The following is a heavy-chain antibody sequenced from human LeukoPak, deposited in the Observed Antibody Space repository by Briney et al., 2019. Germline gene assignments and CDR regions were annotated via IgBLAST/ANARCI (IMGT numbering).Heavy chain of an antibody. CDR2: INPNSGGT. D-gene: IGHD2-21*01. Sequence: ASVKVSCKASGYTFTDYYIHWVRQAPGQGLEWMRWINPNSGGTNYARKFQGRVTMTRDTSISTAYMELSRLRSDDTAVYYCARSAETNCGGDCYSFDYWGQGTLVTVSS. CDR1: GYTFTDYY. CDR3: ARSAETNCGGDCYSFDY. J-gene: IGHJ4*02. V-gene: IGHV1-2*02.